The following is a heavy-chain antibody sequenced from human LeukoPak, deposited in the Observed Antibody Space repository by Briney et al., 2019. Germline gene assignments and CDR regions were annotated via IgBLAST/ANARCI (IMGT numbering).Heavy chain of an antibody. V-gene: IGHV4-59*01. J-gene: IGHJ4*02. CDR1: GGSISSYY. CDR3: ARALGGNYYEGFDY. Sequence: PSETLSLTCTVSGGSISSYYWSWIRQPPGKGLEWIGYIYYSGSTNYNPSLKSRVTISVDRSKNQFSLKLSSVTAADTAVYYCARALGGNYYEGFDYWGQGTLVTVSS. CDR2: IYYSGST. D-gene: IGHD3-22*01.